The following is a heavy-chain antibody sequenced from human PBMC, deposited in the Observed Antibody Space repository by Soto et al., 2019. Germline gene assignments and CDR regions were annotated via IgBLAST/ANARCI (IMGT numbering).Heavy chain of an antibody. CDR2: ISYDGSNK. V-gene: IGHV3-30-3*01. D-gene: IGHD5-18*01. CDR3: ASIYQDTAMVTGFDY. Sequence: GRSLRLSCAASRFTFSSYAMHWVRQAPGKGLEWVAVISYDGSNKYYADSVKGRFTISRDNSKNTLYLQMNSLRAEDTAVYYCASIYQDTAMVTGFDYWGQGTLVTVSS. J-gene: IGHJ4*02. CDR1: RFTFSSYA.